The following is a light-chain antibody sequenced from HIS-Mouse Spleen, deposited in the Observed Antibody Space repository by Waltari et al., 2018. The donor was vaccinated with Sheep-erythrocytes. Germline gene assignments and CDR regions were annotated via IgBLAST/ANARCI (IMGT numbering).Light chain of an antibody. Sequence: SALTQPRSVSGSPGQSVTISCPGTRSDVGGDTYLSWYQQHPGKAPKLMIYDVSKRPSGVPDRFSGSKSGNTASLTISGLQAEDEADYYCCSYAGSYTFVVFGGGTKLTVL. CDR3: CSYAGSYTFVV. J-gene: IGLJ2*01. CDR1: RSDVGGDTY. V-gene: IGLV2-11*01. CDR2: DVS.